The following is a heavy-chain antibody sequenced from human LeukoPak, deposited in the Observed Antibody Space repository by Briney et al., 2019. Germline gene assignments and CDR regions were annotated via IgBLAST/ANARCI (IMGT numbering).Heavy chain of an antibody. V-gene: IGHV3-21*01. J-gene: IGHJ5*02. CDR2: ISRSSSYI. CDR1: GFTFSSFS. D-gene: IGHD6-13*01. CDR3: ARIIIAAAGIWFDP. Sequence: GGSLRLSCAASGFTFSSFSMIWVRQAPGKGLEWGSSISRSSSYIYYAASVKGRFTISRDNAKYSLYLQMNSLRAEDTAVYYCARIIIAAAGIWFDPWGQGTLVTVSS.